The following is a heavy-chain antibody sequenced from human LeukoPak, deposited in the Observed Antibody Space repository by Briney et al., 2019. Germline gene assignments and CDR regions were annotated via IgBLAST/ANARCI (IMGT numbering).Heavy chain of an antibody. Sequence: GASVKVSCKASGYTFTSYDINWVRQATGQGLEWMGWISAYNGNTNYAQKLQGGVTMTTDTSTSTAYMELRSLRSDDTAVYYCARDLEGIVVVPAAIPYYYYYYGMDVWGQGTTVTVSS. J-gene: IGHJ6*02. CDR2: ISAYNGNT. CDR1: GYTFTSYD. V-gene: IGHV1-18*01. CDR3: ARDLEGIVVVPAAIPYYYYYYGMDV. D-gene: IGHD2-2*02.